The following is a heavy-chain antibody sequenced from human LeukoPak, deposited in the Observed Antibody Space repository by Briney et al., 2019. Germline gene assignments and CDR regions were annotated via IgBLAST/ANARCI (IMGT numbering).Heavy chain of an antibody. Sequence: SETLSLTCSVPGGPISSYYWTWIRQPPGKGLEWIGYIYYSGTTNYNPSLKSRVTISLDTSKNQFSLKLTSVTAADTAVYYCARGKVRGVRFDYWGQGTLVTVSS. CDR2: IYYSGTT. V-gene: IGHV4-59*01. J-gene: IGHJ4*02. CDR3: ARGKVRGVRFDY. CDR1: GGPISSYY. D-gene: IGHD3-10*01.